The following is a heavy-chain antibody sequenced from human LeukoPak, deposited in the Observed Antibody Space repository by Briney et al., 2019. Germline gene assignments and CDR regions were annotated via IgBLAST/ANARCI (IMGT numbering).Heavy chain of an antibody. CDR1: GYTFTSYY. J-gene: IGHJ4*02. Sequence: ASVKVSCKASGYTFTSYYMHWVRQAPGQGLEWMGIINPSGGSTSYAQKFQGRVTMTRDTSTSTVYMELSSLRSEDTAVDYCARDQRGMVAAYWGQGTLVTVSS. CDR3: ARDQRGMVAAY. V-gene: IGHV1-46*03. CDR2: INPSGGST. D-gene: IGHD2-15*01.